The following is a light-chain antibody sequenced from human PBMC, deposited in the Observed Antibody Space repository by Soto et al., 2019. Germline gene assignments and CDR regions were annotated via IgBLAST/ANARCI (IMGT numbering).Light chain of an antibody. V-gene: IGLV2-8*01. Sequence: QSALTQPPSASGSPGQSVTISCTGSRSDVGDYKYVSWYQQYPGKAPKLIIYEVNRRPSGVPDRFSGSKSDNAASLTVSGLQAEDEADYYCCSYAGSSDVFGSGTKVTVL. CDR2: EVN. CDR1: RSDVGDYKY. CDR3: CSYAGSSDV. J-gene: IGLJ1*01.